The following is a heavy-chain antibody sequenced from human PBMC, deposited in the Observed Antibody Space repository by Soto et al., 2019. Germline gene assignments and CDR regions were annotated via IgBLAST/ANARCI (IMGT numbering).Heavy chain of an antibody. CDR2: ISYSGGST. V-gene: IGHV3-23*01. J-gene: IGHJ3*02. D-gene: IGHD4-4*01. CDR3: AKVPTGEMATVFQAFDI. CDR1: EFTFSSYA. Sequence: GGSLRLSCVASEFTFSSYAMSWVRQAPGKGLEWVSAISYSGGSTYYADSVKGRFTISRDNSKNTLYLQMNSLRDEDTAVYYCAKVPTGEMATVFQAFDIWGQGTMVTV.